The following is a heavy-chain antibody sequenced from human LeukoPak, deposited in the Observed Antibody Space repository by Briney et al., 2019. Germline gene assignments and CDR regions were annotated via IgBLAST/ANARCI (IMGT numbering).Heavy chain of an antibody. CDR1: GASVTSSH. D-gene: IGHD2/OR15-2a*01. CDR3: ARGFYEPFDP. CDR2: VDYNGST. J-gene: IGHJ5*02. V-gene: IGHV4-59*02. Sequence: RSSETLSLTCTVSGASVTSSHWNWIRQSPGKGLEWIANVDYNGSTKYNPSLRGRGTMSLDTSKNQFYLKLESVTAADTALYYCARGFYEPFDPWGQGTLVTVSS.